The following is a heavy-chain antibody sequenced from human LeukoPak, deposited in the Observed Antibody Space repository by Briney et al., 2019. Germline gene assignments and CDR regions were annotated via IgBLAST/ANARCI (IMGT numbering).Heavy chain of an antibody. CDR2: IKKDGSTT. Sequence: GGSLRLSCAASGFTFSNYWMHWVRQAPGKGLVWVSRIKKDGSTTNYADSVKGRFTISRDNAKNTLYLQMNSLRAEDTAVYYSARDLSWGQPDYWGQGTLVAVSS. CDR3: ARDLSWGQPDY. J-gene: IGHJ4*02. CDR1: GFTFSNYW. V-gene: IGHV3-74*01. D-gene: IGHD3-16*01.